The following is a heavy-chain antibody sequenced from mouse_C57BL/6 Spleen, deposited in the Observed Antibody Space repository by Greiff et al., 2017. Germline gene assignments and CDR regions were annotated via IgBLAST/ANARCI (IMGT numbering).Heavy chain of an antibody. J-gene: IGHJ1*03. D-gene: IGHD2-4*01. CDR1: GYAFSSYW. Sequence: QVQLQQSGAELVKPGASVKISCKASGYAFSSYWMNWVKQRPGKGLEWIGQIYPGDGDTNYNGKFKGKATLTADKSSSTAYMQLSSLTSEDSAVYFCARVYDYPLGYFDGWGTGTTVTVSS. CDR2: IYPGDGDT. V-gene: IGHV1-80*01. CDR3: ARVYDYPLGYFDG.